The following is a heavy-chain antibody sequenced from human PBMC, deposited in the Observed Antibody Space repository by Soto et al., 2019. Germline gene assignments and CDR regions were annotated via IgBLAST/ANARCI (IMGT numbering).Heavy chain of an antibody. Sequence: ASVKFSCKASGYTFTGYYMHWVRQAPGQGLEWMGWINPNSGGTNYAQKFQGRVTMTRDTSISTAYMELSRLRSDDTAVYYCARVGIYYGSGSYYNPADYWGQGTLVTVSS. CDR1: GYTFTGYY. CDR2: INPNSGGT. V-gene: IGHV1-2*02. CDR3: ARVGIYYGSGSYYNPADY. D-gene: IGHD3-10*01. J-gene: IGHJ4*02.